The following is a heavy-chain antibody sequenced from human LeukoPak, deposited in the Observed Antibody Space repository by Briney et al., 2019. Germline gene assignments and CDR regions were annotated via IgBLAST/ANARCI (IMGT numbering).Heavy chain of an antibody. Sequence: GASVTVSCTTSGGTFNSYAISWVRQAPGQGLEWMGGITAIFRTANHAQKFQGRVTITADEFMSTVYMELSSLRSEDTAVYYCARHSGYHSTMYLDYWGQGTLVTVSS. V-gene: IGHV1-69*13. D-gene: IGHD3-22*01. CDR1: GGTFNSYA. J-gene: IGHJ4*02. CDR2: ITAIFRTA. CDR3: ARHSGYHSTMYLDY.